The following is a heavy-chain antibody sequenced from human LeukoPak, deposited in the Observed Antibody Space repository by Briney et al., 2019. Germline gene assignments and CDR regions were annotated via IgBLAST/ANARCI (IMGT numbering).Heavy chain of an antibody. CDR3: TKGVRNPDS. V-gene: IGHV4-59*01. J-gene: IGHJ4*02. CDR1: GASISSYY. CDR2: IYYTGST. Sequence: SETLSLTCTVSGASISSYYWSWLRQSPEKGLEWIGYIYYTGSTNSNPSLKSRVTISVDTSKNQFSLKLTSLTAADTAVYYCTKGVRNPDSWGQGTLVTVSS.